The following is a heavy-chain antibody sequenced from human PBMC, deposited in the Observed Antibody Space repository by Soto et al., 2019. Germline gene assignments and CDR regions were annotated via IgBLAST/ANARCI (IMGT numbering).Heavy chain of an antibody. CDR3: AHRLVSYSSSLALDP. Sequence: SGPTLVNPTQTLTLTCTFSGFSLITSGVGVGWIRQPPGKDLEWLALIYWDDDKRYSPSLKSRLTITKDTSKNQVVLTMTNMDPVDTATYYCAHRLVSYSSSLALDPWGQGTLVTVSS. J-gene: IGHJ5*02. CDR2: IYWDDDK. CDR1: GFSLITSGVG. D-gene: IGHD6-13*01. V-gene: IGHV2-5*02.